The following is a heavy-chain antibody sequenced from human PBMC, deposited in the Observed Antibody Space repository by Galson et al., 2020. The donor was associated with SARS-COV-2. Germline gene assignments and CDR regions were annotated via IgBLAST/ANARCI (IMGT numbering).Heavy chain of an antibody. J-gene: IGHJ5*02. Sequence: SETLSPTCVVSGDSITTNNWWTWARHPPGMGLEWNGEIYHSGRTNYNPSLKSRVTISLDKSQNQFSLKLTSVTAADTALYYFGRFVPDSGGRWGLDPWGQGTLVTVSS. CDR2: IYHSGRT. CDR3: GRFVPDSGGRWGLDP. CDR1: GDSITTNNW. D-gene: IGHD2-15*01. V-gene: IGHV4-4*02.